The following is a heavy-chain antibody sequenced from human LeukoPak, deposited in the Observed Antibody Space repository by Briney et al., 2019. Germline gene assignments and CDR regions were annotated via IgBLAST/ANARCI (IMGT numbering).Heavy chain of an antibody. CDR2: ISTTGGST. D-gene: IGHD6-19*01. J-gene: IGHJ4*02. Sequence: GGSLRLSCAASGFTFSTYGMSWVRQAPGKGLEWVSSISTTGGSTQYADSVKGRFTISRDNSKNTLYLQMNSLRAEDTAVYYCAKNKPWLFDYRGQGSLVTVS. V-gene: IGHV3-23*01. CDR1: GFTFSTYG. CDR3: AKNKPWLFDY.